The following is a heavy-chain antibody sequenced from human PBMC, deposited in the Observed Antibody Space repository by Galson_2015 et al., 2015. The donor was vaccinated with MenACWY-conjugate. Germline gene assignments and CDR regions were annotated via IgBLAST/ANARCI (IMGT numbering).Heavy chain of an antibody. V-gene: IGHV3-74*01. D-gene: IGHD1-1*01. CDR2: IKADGSFS. J-gene: IGHJ4*02. Sequence: SLRLSCAASGFTFNNYWMHWVRQPPGKGLERISYIKADGSFSNYADSVKGRFTISTYNAKNMVYLQMDGLGDEDTAVYFCARDNNWSFDSWGQGTLVTVSS. CDR1: GFTFNNYW. CDR3: ARDNNWSFDS.